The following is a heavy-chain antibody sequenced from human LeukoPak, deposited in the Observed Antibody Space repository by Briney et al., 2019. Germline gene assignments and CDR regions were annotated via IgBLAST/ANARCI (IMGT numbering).Heavy chain of an antibody. V-gene: IGHV4-59*01. J-gene: IGHJ4*02. CDR3: ARGTPADYGDYVLLDY. D-gene: IGHD4-17*01. CDR1: GGSISSYY. Sequence: PSETLSLTCTVSGGSISSYYWSWIRQPPGKGLEWIGYIYYSGSTNYNPSLKSRVTISVDTSKNQFSLKLSSVTAADTAVYYCARGTPADYGDYVLLDYWGQGTLVTVSP. CDR2: IYYSGST.